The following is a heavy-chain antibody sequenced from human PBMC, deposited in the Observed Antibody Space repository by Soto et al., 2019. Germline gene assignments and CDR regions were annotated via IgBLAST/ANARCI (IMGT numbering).Heavy chain of an antibody. CDR3: ERGPRDGNYYYGMDV. J-gene: IGHJ6*02. D-gene: IGHD4-17*01. CDR1: GGSFSGYY. Sequence: PSETLSLTCTVYGGSFSGYYGSWIRQPPGEGLEWIWEINHSGYTSYNPSLKSRVTIAVDTSKNHLSLNLSAVTAADTALYYCERGPRDGNYYYGMDVWGQGTTVTVSS. V-gene: IGHV4-34*01. CDR2: INHSGYT.